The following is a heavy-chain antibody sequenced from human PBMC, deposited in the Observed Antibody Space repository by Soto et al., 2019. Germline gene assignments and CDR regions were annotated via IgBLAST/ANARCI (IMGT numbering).Heavy chain of an antibody. CDR3: AKDPSTVWPLGYFDY. CDR1: GFTFSSYG. Sequence: GGSLRLSCAASGFTFSSYGMHWVRQAPGKGLEWVAVISYDGSNKYYADSVKGRFTISRDNSKNTLYLQMNSLRAEDTAVYYCAKDPSTVWPLGYFDYWGQGTLVTVSS. CDR2: ISYDGSNK. V-gene: IGHV3-30*18. J-gene: IGHJ4*02. D-gene: IGHD4-17*01.